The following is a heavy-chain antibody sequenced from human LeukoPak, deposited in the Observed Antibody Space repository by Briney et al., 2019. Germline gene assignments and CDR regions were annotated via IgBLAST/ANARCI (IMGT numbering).Heavy chain of an antibody. Sequence: GRSLRLSCAASGFTFDDYAMHWVRQAPGKGLEWVSGISWNSGSIGYADSVKGRFTISRDNAKNSLYLQMNSLRAEDTAVYYCARELYYYDSSGYYFGIGYWGQGALVTVSS. CDR2: ISWNSGSI. CDR3: ARELYYYDSSGYYFGIGY. CDR1: GFTFDDYA. V-gene: IGHV3-9*01. J-gene: IGHJ4*02. D-gene: IGHD3-22*01.